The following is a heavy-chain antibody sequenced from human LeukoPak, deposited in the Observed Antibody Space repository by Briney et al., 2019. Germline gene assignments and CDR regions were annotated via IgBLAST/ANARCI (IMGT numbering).Heavy chain of an antibody. V-gene: IGHV3-23*01. J-gene: IGHJ4*02. CDR3: ATSLRYFDWPGAFDY. CDR2: ISGSGGST. D-gene: IGHD3-9*01. CDR1: GFTFSSYA. Sequence: TGGSLRLSCAASGFTFSSYAMSWVRQAPGKGLEWVSAISGSGGSTYYADSVKGRFTISRDNSKNTLYLQMNSLRAEDTAVYYCATSLRYFDWPGAFDYWGQGTLVTVSP.